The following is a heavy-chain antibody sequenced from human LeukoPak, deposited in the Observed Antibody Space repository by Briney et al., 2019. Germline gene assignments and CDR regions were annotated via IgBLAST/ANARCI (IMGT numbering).Heavy chain of an antibody. D-gene: IGHD5-18*01. CDR2: ISSSSSTI. CDR1: GFTFSSYS. Sequence: PGGSLRLSCAASGFTFSSYSMNWVRQAPGKGLEWVSYISSSSSTIYYADSVKGRFTISRDNAKNSLYLQMNSLRAEDTAVYYCAKRPAHYSYGSFDYWGQGTLVTVSS. CDR3: AKRPAHYSYGSFDY. J-gene: IGHJ4*02. V-gene: IGHV3-48*01.